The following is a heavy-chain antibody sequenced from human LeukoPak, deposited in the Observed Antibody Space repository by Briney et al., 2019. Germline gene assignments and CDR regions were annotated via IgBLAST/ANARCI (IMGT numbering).Heavy chain of an antibody. CDR2: IIPRFGTT. CDR1: GGTLSDYA. V-gene: IGHV1-69*13. J-gene: IGHJ4*02. D-gene: IGHD3-3*01. Sequence: SVKVSCKASGGTLSDYAISWVRQAPGQGLAWMGGIIPRFGTTNYAQRFQGRVTITADESSSTVYMELNSLRSEDTAVFYCARHAYYDFWSGAKFDSWGQGILVTVSS. CDR3: ARHAYYDFWSGAKFDS.